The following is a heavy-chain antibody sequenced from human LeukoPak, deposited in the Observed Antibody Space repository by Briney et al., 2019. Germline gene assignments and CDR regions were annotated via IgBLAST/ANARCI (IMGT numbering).Heavy chain of an antibody. CDR1: GFAFDYFV. Sequence: GALRLSCAASGFAFDYFVMSWVRQAPGKGLGRVSGIKWNGGSTGYADSAKRRFTIPRDNAKNSLYLQTSSLRAEDTALYYCARGRRGCYYFHYWGQGTLVTVSS. D-gene: IGHD2-15*01. CDR3: ARGRRGCYYFHY. V-gene: IGHV3-20*04. J-gene: IGHJ4*02. CDR2: IKWNGGST.